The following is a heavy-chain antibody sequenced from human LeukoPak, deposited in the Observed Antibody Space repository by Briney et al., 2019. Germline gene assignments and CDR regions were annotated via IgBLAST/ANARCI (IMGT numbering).Heavy chain of an antibody. CDR1: GFTVSSNY. V-gene: IGHV3-66*02. CDR2: IYSGGST. J-gene: IGHJ4*02. CDR3: ARERYSSGWYSDY. Sequence: GGSLRLSCAASGFTVSSNYMSWVRQAPGKGLEWVSVIYSGGSTYYADSVKGRFTISRDNSKNTLYLQMNNLRAEDTAVYYCARERYSSGWYSDYWGQGTLVTVSS. D-gene: IGHD6-19*01.